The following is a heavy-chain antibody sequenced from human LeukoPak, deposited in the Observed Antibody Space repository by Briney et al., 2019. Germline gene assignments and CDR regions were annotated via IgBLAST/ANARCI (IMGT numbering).Heavy chain of an antibody. V-gene: IGHV3-48*01. CDR1: RFTFSSYG. D-gene: IGHD3-3*01. J-gene: IGHJ4*02. CDR2: ISSSSSTI. CDR3: ARADDFWSGYYDY. Sequence: GGSLRLSCAASRFTFSSYGMHWVRQAPGKGLEWVSYISSSSSTIYYADSVKGRFTISRDNAENSLYLQMNSLRAEDTAVYYCARADDFWSGYYDYWGQGTLVTVSS.